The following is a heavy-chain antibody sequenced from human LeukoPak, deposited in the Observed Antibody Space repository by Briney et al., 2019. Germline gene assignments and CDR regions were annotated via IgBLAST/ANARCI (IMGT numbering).Heavy chain of an antibody. J-gene: IGHJ3*02. CDR3: ARERRYNWNYVGGHAFDI. V-gene: IGHV1-46*01. D-gene: IGHD1-7*01. Sequence: VSVKVSCKASGYTFTSYYMHWVRQAPGQGLEWMGIINPSGGSTSYAQKFQGRVTMTRDTSTSTVYMELSSLRSEDTAVYYCARERRYNWNYVGGHAFDIWGQGTMVTVSS. CDR2: INPSGGST. CDR1: GYTFTSYY.